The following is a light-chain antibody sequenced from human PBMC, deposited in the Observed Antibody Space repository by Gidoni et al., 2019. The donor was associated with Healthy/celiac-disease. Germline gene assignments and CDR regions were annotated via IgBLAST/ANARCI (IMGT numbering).Light chain of an antibody. CDR2: SNN. CDR3: AAWDDSLNGAV. J-gene: IGLJ7*01. CDR1: SSNIGSNT. V-gene: IGLV1-44*01. Sequence: QSVLTQPSSASGTPGQRVTISCSGSSSNIGSNTVKWYQQLQGTAPILLIYSNNQRPSGVPDRFSGSKSGTSASLAISGLQSEDEADYYCAAWDDSLNGAVFGGGTQLTVL.